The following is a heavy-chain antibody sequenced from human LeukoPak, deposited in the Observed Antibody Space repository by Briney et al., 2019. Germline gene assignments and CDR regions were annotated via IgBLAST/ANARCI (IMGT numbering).Heavy chain of an antibody. CDR3: ARDWLWATGPKYYFDY. Sequence: QSGGSLRLSCAASGFTFSSYAMSWVRQAPGKGLEWVSAISGSGGSTYYADSVKGRFTISRDNSKNTLYLQMNSLRAEGTAVYYCARDWLWATGPKYYFDYWGQGTLVTVSS. D-gene: IGHD6-19*01. V-gene: IGHV3-23*01. J-gene: IGHJ4*02. CDR2: ISGSGGST. CDR1: GFTFSSYA.